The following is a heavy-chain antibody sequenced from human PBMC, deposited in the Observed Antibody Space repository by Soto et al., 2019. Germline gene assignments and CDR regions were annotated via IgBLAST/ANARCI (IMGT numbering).Heavy chain of an antibody. CDR1: GYTFTSYA. V-gene: IGHV1-3*01. J-gene: IGHJ6*02. Sequence: ASVKVSCKASGYTFTSYAMHWVRQAPGQRLERIGWINAGNGNTKYSQKFRGRVTITRDTSASTTYMELSSLRSEDTDVYYCAKRDYSSFYYYYGMDVWGQGTTVTISS. CDR3: AKRDYSSFYYYYGMDV. CDR2: INAGNGNT. D-gene: IGHD4-4*01.